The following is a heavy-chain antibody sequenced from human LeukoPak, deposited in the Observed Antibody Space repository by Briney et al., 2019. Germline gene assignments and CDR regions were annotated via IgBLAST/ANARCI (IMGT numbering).Heavy chain of an antibody. Sequence: PSQTLSLTCTVSGGSISSGGYYWSWIRQHPGKGLEWIGYIYYSGSTYYNPSLKSRVTISVDTSKNQFSLKLSSVTAADTAVYYCASETGDEGIPGGWYSGAFDIWGQGTMVTVSS. J-gene: IGHJ3*02. CDR3: ASETGDEGIPGGWYSGAFDI. V-gene: IGHV4-31*03. CDR2: IYYSGST. CDR1: GGSISSGGYY. D-gene: IGHD6-19*01.